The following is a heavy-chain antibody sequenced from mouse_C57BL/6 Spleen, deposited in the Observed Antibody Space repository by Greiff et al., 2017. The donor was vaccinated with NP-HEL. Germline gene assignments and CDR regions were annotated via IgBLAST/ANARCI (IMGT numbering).Heavy chain of an antibody. CDR3: VREGAYYSNYVAFYWYFDV. CDR2: IRSKSSNYAT. CDR1: GFTFNTYA. Sequence: VQLVESGGGLVQPKGSLKLSCAASGFTFNTYAMHWVRQAPGKGLEWVARIRSKSSNYATYYADSVKDRFTISRDDSQSMLYLQMNNLKTEDTAMYYCVREGAYYSNYVAFYWYFDVWGTGTTVTVSS. J-gene: IGHJ1*03. V-gene: IGHV10-3*01. D-gene: IGHD2-5*01.